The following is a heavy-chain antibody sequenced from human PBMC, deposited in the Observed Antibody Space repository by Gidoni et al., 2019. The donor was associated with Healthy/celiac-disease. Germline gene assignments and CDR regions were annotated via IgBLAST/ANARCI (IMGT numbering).Heavy chain of an antibody. CDR1: GFTFSSYA. V-gene: IGHV3-23*01. D-gene: IGHD4-17*01. CDR2: IRGSGGST. CDR3: AKVNPLDYGDYLGAFDI. J-gene: IGHJ3*02. Sequence: EVQLLESGGGLVQPGGSLRLSCAASGFTFSSYAMSWVRQAPGKGLEWVSAIRGSGGSTYYADSVKGRFTISRDNSKNTLYLQMNSLRAEDTAVYYCAKVNPLDYGDYLGAFDIWGQGTMVTVSS.